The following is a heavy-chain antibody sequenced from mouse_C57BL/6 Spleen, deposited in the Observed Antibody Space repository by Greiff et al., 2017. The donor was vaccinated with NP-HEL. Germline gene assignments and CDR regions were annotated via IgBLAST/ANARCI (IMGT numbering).Heavy chain of an antibody. CDR1: GYSITSGYY. CDR3: ARPLYDYDVFAY. D-gene: IGHD2-4*01. V-gene: IGHV3-6*01. Sequence: EVKLMESGPGLVKPSQSLSLTCSVTGYSITSGYYWNWIRQFPGNKLEWMGYISYDGSNNYNPSLKNRISITRDTSKNQFFLKLNSVTTEDTATYYCARPLYDYDVFAYWGQGTLVTVSA. J-gene: IGHJ3*01. CDR2: ISYDGSN.